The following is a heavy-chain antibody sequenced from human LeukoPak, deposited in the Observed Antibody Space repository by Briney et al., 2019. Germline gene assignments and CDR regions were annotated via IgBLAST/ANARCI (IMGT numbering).Heavy chain of an antibody. J-gene: IGHJ4*02. Sequence: GRSLRLSCAASGFTFSSYGMHWVRQAPGKGLGWVAGISYDGSNKYYADSVKGRFTISRDNSKNALYLQMNSLRAEDTAVYSCAKDEGSSWYGSIPFDYWGQGTLVTVSS. V-gene: IGHV3-30*18. CDR3: AKDEGSSWYGSIPFDY. CDR1: GFTFSSYG. D-gene: IGHD6-13*01. CDR2: ISYDGSNK.